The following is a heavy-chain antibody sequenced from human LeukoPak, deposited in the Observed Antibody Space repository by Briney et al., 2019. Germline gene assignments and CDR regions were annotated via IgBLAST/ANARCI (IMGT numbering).Heavy chain of an antibody. CDR3: ARAVVRGVIITFDY. Sequence: GGSLRLSCAASGFTFSTYNMNWVRQAPGKGLEWVSSITSSSSYTFYADSVKGRFTISRDNAKNSLYLQMNSLRAEDTAVYYCARAVVRGVIITFDYWGQGTLVTVSS. V-gene: IGHV3-21*01. J-gene: IGHJ4*02. D-gene: IGHD3-10*01. CDR1: GFTFSTYN. CDR2: ITSSSSYT.